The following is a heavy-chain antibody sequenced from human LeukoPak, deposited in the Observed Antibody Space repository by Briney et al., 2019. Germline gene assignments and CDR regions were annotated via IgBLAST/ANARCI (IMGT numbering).Heavy chain of an antibody. CDR3: VRHLPSNYGMDV. Sequence: PGRSLRLSCAASGFTFSRHSMNWVRQAPGKGLEWVSYISGSSSAIFYADSVKGRFTISRDNAKNSLSLQMNSLRDEDTAVYYCVRHLPSNYGMDVWGQGITVTVSS. CDR2: ISGSSSAI. CDR1: GFTFSRHS. V-gene: IGHV3-48*02. J-gene: IGHJ6*02. D-gene: IGHD3-3*02.